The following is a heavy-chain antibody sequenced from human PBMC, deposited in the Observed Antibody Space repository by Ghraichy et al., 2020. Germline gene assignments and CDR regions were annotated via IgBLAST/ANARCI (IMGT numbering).Heavy chain of an antibody. J-gene: IGHJ4*02. CDR1: GYTFSTYD. D-gene: IGHD3-10*01. V-gene: IGHV1-8*03. CDR2: MSPSSGKT. Sequence: VKVSCKASGYTFSTYDINWVRQATGQGLEWMGWMSPSSGKTGYAQKFQGRVTITRDTSINTAYMELSSLRSDDTAVYYCARNLYGSGIFEDWGQGTLVTVSS. CDR3: ARNLYGSGIFED.